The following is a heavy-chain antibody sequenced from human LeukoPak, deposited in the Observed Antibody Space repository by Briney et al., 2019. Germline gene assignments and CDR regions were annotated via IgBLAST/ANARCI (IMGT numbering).Heavy chain of an antibody. CDR3: ARSPHHIYGDYVEGAFDI. D-gene: IGHD4-17*01. J-gene: IGHJ3*02. V-gene: IGHV2-70*04. CDR1: GFSLSTSGMR. Sequence: SGPALVKPTQTLTLTCTFSGFSLSTSGMRVSWIRQPPGKALEWLARIDWDDDKFYSTSLKTRLTISKDTSKNQVVLTMTNMDLVDTATYYCARSPHHIYGDYVEGAFDIWGQGTMVTVSS. CDR2: IDWDDDK.